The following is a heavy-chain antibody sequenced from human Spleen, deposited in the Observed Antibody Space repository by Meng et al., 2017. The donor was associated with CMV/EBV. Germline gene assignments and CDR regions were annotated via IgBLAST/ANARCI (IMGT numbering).Heavy chain of an antibody. Sequence: ASGYTFTGYYMNWVRQAPGQGLEWMGWTNPKSGDTNYAQNFQDRVTMTRDTSISTAYMELSRLRSDDTAVYYCARSPLGYHAWYFDLWGRGTLVTVSS. CDR1: GYTFTGYY. CDR2: TNPKSGDT. D-gene: IGHD3-22*01. CDR3: ARSPLGYHAWYFDL. V-gene: IGHV1-2*02. J-gene: IGHJ2*01.